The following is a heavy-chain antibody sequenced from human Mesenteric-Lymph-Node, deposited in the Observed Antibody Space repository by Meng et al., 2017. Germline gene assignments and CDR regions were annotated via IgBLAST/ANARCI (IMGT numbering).Heavy chain of an antibody. CDR2: IKQDGSEK. CDR3: AREDYDILNGYYTNFDY. CDR1: GFTFSSYW. V-gene: IGHV3-7*01. Sequence: GESLKISCAASGFTFSSYWMSWVRQAPGKGLEWVANIKQDGSEKYYVDSVKGRFTISRDNAKNSLYLQMNSLRAEDTAVYYCAREDYDILNGYYTNFDYWGQGTLVTVSS. D-gene: IGHD3-9*01. J-gene: IGHJ4*02.